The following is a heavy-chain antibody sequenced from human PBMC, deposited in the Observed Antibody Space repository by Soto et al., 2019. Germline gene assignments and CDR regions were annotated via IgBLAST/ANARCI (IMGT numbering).Heavy chain of an antibody. D-gene: IGHD2-2*02. CDR3: ARQYCSSTSCHNGPFDI. V-gene: IGHV4-31*03. CDR2: IYYSGST. J-gene: IGHJ3*02. CDR1: GGSISSCGYY. Sequence: SETLSLTCTVSGGSISSCGYYWSWIRHHPGKGLEWIGYIYYSGSTYYNPSLKSRVTISVDTSKNQFSLKLSSVTAADTAVYYCARQYCSSTSCHNGPFDIWGQGTMVTVSS.